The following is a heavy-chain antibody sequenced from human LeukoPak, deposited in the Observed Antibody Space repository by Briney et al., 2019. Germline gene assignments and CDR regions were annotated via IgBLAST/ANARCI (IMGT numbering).Heavy chain of an antibody. CDR3: ARGGPQTGTTWYMDV. Sequence: GGSLRLSCAASGFTFSSYSMNWVRQAPGKGLEWVSSISSSSSYIYYADSVKGRFTISRDNAKNSLYLQMNSLRAEDTAVYYCARGGPQTGTTWYMDVWGKGTTVTVSS. J-gene: IGHJ6*03. V-gene: IGHV3-21*01. CDR2: ISSSSSYI. CDR1: GFTFSSYS. D-gene: IGHD1-1*01.